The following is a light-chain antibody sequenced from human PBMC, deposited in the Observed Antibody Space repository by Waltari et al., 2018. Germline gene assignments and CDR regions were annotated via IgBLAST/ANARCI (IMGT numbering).Light chain of an antibody. J-gene: IGLJ2*01. CDR3: SSYAGSNNLL. Sequence: QSALTQPPSASGSPGQSVTISCPGTSSDVGGYKYVSWYQQHPGKAPKLMIYEVTKRPSGVPDRFSGSKSGNTASLTVYGLQAEDEADYYCSSYAGSNNLLFGGGTKLTVL. CDR2: EVT. CDR1: SSDVGGYKY. V-gene: IGLV2-8*01.